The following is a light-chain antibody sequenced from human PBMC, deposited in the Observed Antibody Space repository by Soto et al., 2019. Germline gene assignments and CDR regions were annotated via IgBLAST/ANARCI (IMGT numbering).Light chain of an antibody. CDR3: QQYQSPPYT. Sequence: DIVMTQSPDSLAVSLGERATINCKSSQSVLYSSNNKNYLAWYQQKPGQPPKLLIYWASTRESGVPDRFSGSGSGTDFTRTISSLQAEDVAVYHCQQYQSPPYTFGQGTKLEIK. V-gene: IGKV4-1*01. CDR2: WAS. J-gene: IGKJ2*01. CDR1: QSVLYSSNNKNY.